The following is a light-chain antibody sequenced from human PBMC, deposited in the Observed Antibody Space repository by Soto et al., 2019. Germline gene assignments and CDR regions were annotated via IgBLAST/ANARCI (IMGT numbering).Light chain of an antibody. CDR2: WSS. Sequence: DIVMTQSPDSLAVSLGERATINCKSSRSVLYSSNTKNYLAWYQQKPGQPPKLLIYWSSTRESGVPDRFRGSGSGTDFTLTISSLQDEDVTVYYCQQYYSTPYTFGQRTKLDIK. J-gene: IGKJ2*01. V-gene: IGKV4-1*01. CDR1: RSVLYSSNTKNY. CDR3: QQYYSTPYT.